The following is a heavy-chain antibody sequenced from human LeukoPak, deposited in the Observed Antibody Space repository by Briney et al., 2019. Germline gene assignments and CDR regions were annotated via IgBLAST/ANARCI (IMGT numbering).Heavy chain of an antibody. D-gene: IGHD2-21*02. CDR3: AKDQGGGHCSFDY. J-gene: IGHJ4*02. Sequence: GGSLRLSCAASEFAFSRNNMHWVRQAPGKGLEWVSFISYDGSDKNCAESVKGRSTISRDNSKNTLFLQMNSLGAGDTALYYCAKDQGGGHCSFDYWGQGTLVTGSS. CDR2: ISYDGSDK. CDR1: EFAFSRNN. V-gene: IGHV3-30*02.